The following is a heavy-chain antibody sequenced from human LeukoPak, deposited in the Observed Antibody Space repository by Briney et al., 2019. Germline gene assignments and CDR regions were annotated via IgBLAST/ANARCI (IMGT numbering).Heavy chain of an antibody. CDR2: LSASGGGT. J-gene: IGHJ4*02. V-gene: IGHV3-23*01. D-gene: IGHD6-13*01. CDR3: AKGLGSTWYYFDY. CDR1: GFTFSSYA. Sequence: GGSLRLSCAASGFTFSSYAMSWVRQAPGKGLEWVSALSASGGGTYHADSVKGRFTISRDDFKNTLYLQMNSLRAEDTAVYYCAKGLGSTWYYFDYWGQGTLVTVSS.